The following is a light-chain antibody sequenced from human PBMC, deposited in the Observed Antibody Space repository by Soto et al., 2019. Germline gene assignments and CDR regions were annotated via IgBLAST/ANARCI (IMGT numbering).Light chain of an antibody. CDR1: SSDVGSYNY. V-gene: IGLV2-14*01. J-gene: IGLJ1*01. CDR2: DVS. CDR3: SSYTSSSTLGV. Sequence: QSVLTQPASVSGSPGQSITISCTGTSSDVGSYNYVSWYQQHPGKAPKLMIYDVSNRPSGVSIRFSGSKSGNTASLTISGLQAEDEADYYCSSYTSSSTLGVFGTGTKVTVL.